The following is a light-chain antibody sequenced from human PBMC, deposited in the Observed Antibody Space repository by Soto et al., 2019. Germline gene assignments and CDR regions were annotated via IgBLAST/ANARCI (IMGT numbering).Light chain of an antibody. CDR2: AAS. CDR3: QQYNNWHPWT. V-gene: IGKV3-15*01. CDR1: QHVSSN. Sequence: EIMLTDSPAILSVFAGETATLYCRPSQHVSSNWAWYQQKPGQAPRLLLSAASTRATSIPARCSGSGSATELTITISSLQYEDYAVYYCQQYNNWHPWTFGQGTKVDI. J-gene: IGKJ1*01.